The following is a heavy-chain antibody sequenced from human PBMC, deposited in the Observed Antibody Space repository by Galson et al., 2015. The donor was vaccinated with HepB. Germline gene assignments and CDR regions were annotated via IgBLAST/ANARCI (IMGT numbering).Heavy chain of an antibody. CDR1: GGSISSGDYY. Sequence: LSLTCTVSGGSISSGDYYWSWIRQPPGKGLEWIGYIYYSGSTYYNPSLKSRVTISVDTSKNQFSLKLSSVTAADTAVYYCARGWDCSSTSCNSTPYYYYYGMDVWGQGTTVTVSS. D-gene: IGHD2-2*01. V-gene: IGHV4-30-4*01. CDR2: IYYSGST. CDR3: ARGWDCSSTSCNSTPYYYYYGMDV. J-gene: IGHJ6*02.